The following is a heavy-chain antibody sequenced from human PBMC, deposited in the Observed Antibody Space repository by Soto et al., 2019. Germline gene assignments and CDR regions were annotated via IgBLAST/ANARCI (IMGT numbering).Heavy chain of an antibody. CDR2: IFWNDDK. D-gene: IGHD3-22*01. CDR3: AHSPTYYSDSKGQKAGAFDT. J-gene: IGHJ3*02. CDR1: GFSLSTSGMA. Sequence: QITLKESGPTLVKPTQTLTLTCAFSGFSLSTSGMAVGWVRQPPGKALEWLALIFWNDDKYYNPSLKSRLSITQDTSKNQVVLTLTNMDPVDTATYFCAHSPTYYSDSKGQKAGAFDTLGQGTLVTVS. V-gene: IGHV2-5*01.